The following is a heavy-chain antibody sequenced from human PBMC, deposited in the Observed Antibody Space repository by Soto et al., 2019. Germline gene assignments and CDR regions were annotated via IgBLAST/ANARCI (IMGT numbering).Heavy chain of an antibody. CDR2: IIPILGIA. J-gene: IGHJ6*02. CDR1: GGTFSSYT. CDR3: ARSGVYSSSWYPGSRGMDV. V-gene: IGHV1-69*02. Sequence: GASVKVSCKASGGTFSSYTISWVRQAPGQGLEWMGRIIPILGIANYAQKFQGRVTITADKSTSTAYMELSSLRSEDTAVYYCARSGVYSSSWYPGSRGMDVWGQGTTVTVS. D-gene: IGHD6-13*01.